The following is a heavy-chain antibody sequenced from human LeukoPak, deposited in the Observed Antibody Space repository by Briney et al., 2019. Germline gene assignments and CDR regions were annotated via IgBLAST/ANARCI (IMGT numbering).Heavy chain of an antibody. J-gene: IGHJ4*02. CDR1: GFTFDDYA. Sequence: GRSLRLSCAASGFTFDDYAMHWVRQAPGKGLEWASGISWNSGSIGYADSVKGRFTISRDNAKNSLYLQMNSLRAEDTALYYCAKDISKAAAGVLWGQGTLVTVSS. CDR2: ISWNSGSI. V-gene: IGHV3-9*01. D-gene: IGHD6-13*01. CDR3: AKDISKAAAGVL.